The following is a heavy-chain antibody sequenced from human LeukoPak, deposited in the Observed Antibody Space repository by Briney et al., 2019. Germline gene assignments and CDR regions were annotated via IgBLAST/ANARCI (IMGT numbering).Heavy chain of an antibody. V-gene: IGHV3-21*01. D-gene: IGHD3-22*01. CDR2: ISSSSSYI. J-gene: IGHJ5*02. Sequence: PGGSLRLSCAASGFTFSSYSMNWVRQAPGKGLEWVSSISSSSSYIYYADSVKGRFTTSRDNAKNSLYLQMNSLRAEDTAVYYCARITQTIIYYYDSSGYYCGGWFDPWGQGTLVTVSS. CDR3: ARITQTIIYYYDSSGYYCGGWFDP. CDR1: GFTFSSYS.